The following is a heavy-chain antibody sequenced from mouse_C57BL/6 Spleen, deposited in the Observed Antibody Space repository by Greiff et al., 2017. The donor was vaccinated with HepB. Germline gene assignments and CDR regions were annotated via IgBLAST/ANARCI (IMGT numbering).Heavy chain of an antibody. CDR3: ARQGTPPSTTVVATDAMDY. CDR2: ISGGGGNT. Sequence: EVHLVESGGGLVKPGGSLKLSCAASGFTFSSYTMSWVRQTPEKRLEWVATISGGGGNTYYPDSVKGRFTISRDNAKNTLYLQLSSLRSEDTALYDWARQGTPPSTTVVATDAMDYWGQGTAVTVAS. V-gene: IGHV5-9*01. J-gene: IGHJ4*01. CDR1: GFTFSSYT. D-gene: IGHD1-1*01.